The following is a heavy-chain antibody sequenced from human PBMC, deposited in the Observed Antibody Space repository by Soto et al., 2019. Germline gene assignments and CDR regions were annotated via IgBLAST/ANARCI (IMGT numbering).Heavy chain of an antibody. D-gene: IGHD3-10*01. V-gene: IGHV4-34*03. CDR2: VNHSGEA. CDR3: AARPYYYYGLDV. J-gene: IGHJ6*02. CDR1: GGSFRNYY. Sequence: SETLSLTCGVYGGSFRNYYWIWVRQPPGKGLEWIGEVNHSGEATYNPSLQSRVSISLDTSNNHFSLKMTSVTAADTGLYYCAARPYYYYGLDVWGQGTTVTVSS.